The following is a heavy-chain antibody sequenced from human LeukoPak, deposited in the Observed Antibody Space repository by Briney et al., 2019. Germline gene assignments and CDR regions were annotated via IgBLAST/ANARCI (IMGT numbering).Heavy chain of an antibody. CDR3: ARDSKQQLVGGDY. D-gene: IGHD6-13*01. Sequence: GASVKVSCKASGYTFTGYYMHWVRQAPGQGLEWMGRINPNSGGTNYAQKFQGRVTMTRDTSISTAYMEPSRLRSDDTAVYYCARDSKQQLVGGDYWGQGTLATVSS. J-gene: IGHJ4*02. CDR1: GYTFTGYY. V-gene: IGHV1-2*06. CDR2: INPNSGGT.